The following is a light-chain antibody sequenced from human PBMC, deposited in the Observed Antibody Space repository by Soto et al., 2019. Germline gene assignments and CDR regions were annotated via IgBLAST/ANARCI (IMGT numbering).Light chain of an antibody. CDR2: SNN. CDR1: SCHIGSET. Sequence: QSVLTQPPSASGTPGQRVTISCSGSSCHIGSETVNWYQQLPGTAPKLLIYSNNQRPSGVPDRFSGSKSGTSASLAISGLQSEDEADYYCAAWDDSLNGHVVFGGGTQLTVL. CDR3: AAWDDSLNGHVV. V-gene: IGLV1-44*01. J-gene: IGLJ2*01.